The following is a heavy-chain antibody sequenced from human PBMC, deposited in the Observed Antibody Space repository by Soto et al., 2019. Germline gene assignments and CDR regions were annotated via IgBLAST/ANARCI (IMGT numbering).Heavy chain of an antibody. CDR2: ISGSGGST. CDR1: GFTFSSYA. CDR3: ASRGGDYHYYYYGMDV. J-gene: IGHJ6*02. Sequence: EVQLLESGGGLVQPGGSLRLSCAASGFTFSSYAMSWVRQAPGKGLEWVSAISGSGGSTYYADSVKVRFTISRDNSKNTLYLQMNSLRAEDTAVYYCASRGGDYHYYYYGMDVWGQGTTVTVSS. D-gene: IGHD4-17*01. V-gene: IGHV3-23*01.